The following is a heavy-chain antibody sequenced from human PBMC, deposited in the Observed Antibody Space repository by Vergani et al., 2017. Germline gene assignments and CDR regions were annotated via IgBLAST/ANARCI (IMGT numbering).Heavy chain of an antibody. V-gene: IGHV3-30*03. CDR1: GFSFSSHA. D-gene: IGHD3-10*01. J-gene: IGHJ6*03. Sequence: QVQLAESGGGRVQPGRSLRLSCAASGFSFSSHAIHWVRQAPGKGLEWVAVISNDGSKKYYADSVKGRFTISRDNSKDTLDLHMNSLRTQDTAVYYCAITGSVTSGSLQYNFDMHVCGKGATVAVS. CDR2: ISNDGSKK. CDR3: AITGSVTSGSLQYNFDMHV.